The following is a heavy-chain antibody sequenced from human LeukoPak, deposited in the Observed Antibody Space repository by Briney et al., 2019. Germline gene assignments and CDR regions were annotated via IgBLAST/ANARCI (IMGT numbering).Heavy chain of an antibody. CDR1: GGSFSGYY. J-gene: IGHJ6*02. CDR3: ARQSNVDTAMITYYYYGMDV. D-gene: IGHD5-18*01. Sequence: NPSETLSLTCAVYGGSFSGYYWGWIRQPPGKGLEWIGSIYYSGSTYYTPSLKSRVTIFVDTSKNQFSLKLSSVTAADTAVYYCARQSNVDTAMITYYYYGMDVWGQGTTVTVSS. V-gene: IGHV4-39*01. CDR2: IYYSGST.